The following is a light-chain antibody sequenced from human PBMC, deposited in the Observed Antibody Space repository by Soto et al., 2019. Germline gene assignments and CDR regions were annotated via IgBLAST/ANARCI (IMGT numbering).Light chain of an antibody. Sequence: SYELTQPPSVSVAPGKTARITCGGNNIGSKSVHWYQQKPGQAPVLVIYYDSDRPSGIPERFSGSNYGNTATLTISRVEAGDEADYYCQVWDSSSDHVVFGGGTQVTVL. CDR3: QVWDSSSDHVV. CDR1: NIGSKS. J-gene: IGLJ2*01. CDR2: YDS. V-gene: IGLV3-21*04.